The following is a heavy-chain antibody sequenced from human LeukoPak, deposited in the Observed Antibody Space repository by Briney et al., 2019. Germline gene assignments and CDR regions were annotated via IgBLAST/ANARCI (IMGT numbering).Heavy chain of an antibody. D-gene: IGHD5-18*01. Sequence: PSETLSLTCAVSGSSISSGYYWGWIRQPPGKGLEWIGSIYHSVSTYYNPSLKSRVTILVDTSKNQFSLKLSSVTAADTAVYYCARTQLAYYYYYMDVWGKGTSVTVSS. CDR3: ARTQLAYYYYYMDV. CDR2: IYHSVST. V-gene: IGHV4-38-2*01. J-gene: IGHJ6*03. CDR1: GSSISSGYY.